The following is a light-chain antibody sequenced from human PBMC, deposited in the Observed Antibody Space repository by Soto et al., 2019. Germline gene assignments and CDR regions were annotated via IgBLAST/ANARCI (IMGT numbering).Light chain of an antibody. CDR1: QSVGYH. CDR2: DAS. V-gene: IGKV3-11*01. J-gene: IGKJ4*01. CDR3: QQRSNWSPVT. Sequence: EIVLTQSPATLSLSPGERATLSCRASQSVGYHLAWYQQKPGQAPRLLIYDASNRATGIPARFSGSGSGTDFTLAISSLEPEDFAVYYCQQRSNWSPVTFGGGTKVDIK.